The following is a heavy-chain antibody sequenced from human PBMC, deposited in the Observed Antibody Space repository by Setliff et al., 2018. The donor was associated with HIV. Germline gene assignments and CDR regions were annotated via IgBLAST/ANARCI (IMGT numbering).Heavy chain of an antibody. CDR3: ARDPGITAAGTEYFDS. J-gene: IGHJ4*02. Sequence: PSETLSLTCAVYGTSFSGYYWNWIRQSPGKGLEWIGNIHYTGISDINPSLKRRATISLDRPKIQFSLKLSSVTAADTAIYYCARDPGITAAGTEYFDSWGQGTLVTVSS. V-gene: IGHV4-34*11. CDR1: GTSFSGYY. D-gene: IGHD6-13*01. CDR2: IHYTGIS.